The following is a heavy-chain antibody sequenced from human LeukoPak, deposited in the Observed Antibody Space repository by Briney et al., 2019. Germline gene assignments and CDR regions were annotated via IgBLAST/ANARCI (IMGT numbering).Heavy chain of an antibody. J-gene: IGHJ4*02. D-gene: IGHD3-22*01. CDR2: IHYSGTT. V-gene: IGHV4-59*08. Sequence: SETLSLTRTVSGGFISSYYWSWIRQPPGKGLEWIGCIHYSGTTKYNPSLKSRVTISVDTSMNQFSLKLSSVTAADTAVYYCARHRLDGTYYDGIDYWGQGTLVTVSS. CDR1: GGFISSYY. CDR3: ARHRLDGTYYDGIDY.